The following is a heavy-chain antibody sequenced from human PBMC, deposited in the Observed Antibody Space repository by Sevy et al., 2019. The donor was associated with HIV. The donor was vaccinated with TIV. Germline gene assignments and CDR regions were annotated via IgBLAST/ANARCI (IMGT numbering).Heavy chain of an antibody. CDR2: IRYDGSNK. CDR1: GFTFSSYG. J-gene: IGHJ4*02. Sequence: GGSLRLSCAASGFTFSSYGMHWVRQAPGKGLEWVAFIRYDGSNKYYADSVKGRFTISRDNSKNTLYLQMNSLRAEDTAVYYCAKERPLSMPSSSWYYFDYWGQVTLVTVSS. CDR3: AKERPLSMPSSSWYYFDY. D-gene: IGHD6-13*01. V-gene: IGHV3-30*02.